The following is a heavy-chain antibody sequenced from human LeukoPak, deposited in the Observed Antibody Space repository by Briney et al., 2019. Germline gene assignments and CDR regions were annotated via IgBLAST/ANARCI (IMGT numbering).Heavy chain of an antibody. Sequence: GGSLRLSCAASGFSFSSYNLNWVRQAPGKGLEWVSSLSTSSIYIYYADSVKGRFTVSRDNARNSLYLQLNSLRAEDTAVYYCARSRRDGDYLFNAFDIWGQGTMVTVSS. V-gene: IGHV3-21*01. CDR1: GFSFSSYN. D-gene: IGHD4-17*01. CDR2: LSTSSIYI. CDR3: ARSRRDGDYLFNAFDI. J-gene: IGHJ3*02.